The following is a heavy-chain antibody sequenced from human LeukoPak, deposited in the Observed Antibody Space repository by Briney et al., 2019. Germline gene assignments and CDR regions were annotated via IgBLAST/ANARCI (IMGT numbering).Heavy chain of an antibody. CDR3: ARVLELRRAKGYFQH. CDR1: GGSFSGYY. CDR2: INHRGST. D-gene: IGHD1-7*01. Sequence: PSGTLSLTCAVYGGSFSGYYWSWIRQPPGKGLEWIGEINHRGSTNYNPSLKSRVTISVDTSKNQFSLKLSSVTAADTAVYYCARVLELRRAKGYFQHWGQGTLVTVSS. V-gene: IGHV4-34*01. J-gene: IGHJ1*01.